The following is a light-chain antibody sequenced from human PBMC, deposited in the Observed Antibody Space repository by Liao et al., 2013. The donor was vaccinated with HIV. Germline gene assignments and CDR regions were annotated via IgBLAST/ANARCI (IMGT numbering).Light chain of an antibody. V-gene: IGLV3-1*01. CDR2: QDS. CDR1: KLGDKY. Sequence: SYELTQPPSVSVSPGQTASITCSGDKLGDKYACWYQQKPGQSPVLVIYQDSKRPSGIPERFSGSNSGNTATLTISRVEAGDEADYYCQVWDSSSDHCVFGTGTKVTVL. CDR3: QVWDSSSDHCV. J-gene: IGLJ1*01.